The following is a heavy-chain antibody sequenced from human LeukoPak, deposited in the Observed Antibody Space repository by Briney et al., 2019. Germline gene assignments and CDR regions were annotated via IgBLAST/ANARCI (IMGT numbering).Heavy chain of an antibody. CDR1: GFTFSSSW. J-gene: IGHJ4*02. CDR2: IKGDGSDK. CDR3: CKEQLGSHL. D-gene: IGHD3-16*01. Sequence: GGSLRLSCAASGFTFSSSWMTWVRQAPGKGLEWLANIKGDGSDKNYVDSVKGRFTISRDNAKNSLFLQMSSLRGEDTALYYRCKEQLGSHLRGQGTLV. V-gene: IGHV3-7*01.